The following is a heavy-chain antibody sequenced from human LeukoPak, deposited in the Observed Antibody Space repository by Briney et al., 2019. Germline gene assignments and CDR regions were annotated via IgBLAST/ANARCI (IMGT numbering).Heavy chain of an antibody. CDR3: AKETKVGENLYYFDY. Sequence: GRSLRLSCVASGFKFNDYAMHWVRQAPGKGLEWVSGLSWHSGSIGYADSVKGRFIISRDNAKNSLYLEMNGLRPEDSALYYCAKETKVGENLYYFDYWGRGTLVTVSS. D-gene: IGHD1-26*01. CDR2: LSWHSGSI. V-gene: IGHV3-9*01. J-gene: IGHJ4*02. CDR1: GFKFNDYA.